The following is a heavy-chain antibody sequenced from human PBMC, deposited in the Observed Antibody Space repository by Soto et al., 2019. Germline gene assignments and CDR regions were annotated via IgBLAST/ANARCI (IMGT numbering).Heavy chain of an antibody. J-gene: IGHJ4*02. CDR3: ARDGDVNTGFGKDY. Sequence: QVQLVESGGGVVQPGRSLRLSCAASGFTFSSYGMHWVRQAPGKGLEWVAFIWPDGGNKFYAESVKGRFTISRDNSKNTLDLQMTSLSAEDTAMYYCARDGDVNTGFGKDYWGQGTLVTVSS. D-gene: IGHD3-16*01. CDR1: GFTFSSYG. V-gene: IGHV3-33*01. CDR2: IWPDGGNK.